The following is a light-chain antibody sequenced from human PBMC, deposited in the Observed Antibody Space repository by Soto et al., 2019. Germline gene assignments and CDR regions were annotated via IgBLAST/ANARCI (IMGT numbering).Light chain of an antibody. CDR2: GAS. Sequence: EIVLTQSPDTLSFSPGERATLSCRASQSISISYLAWYQQKAGLAPRLLIYGASIRATGIPDRFSGSGSGTDFTLTISRLEPEDFAIYYCQQFGSSPPSVTFGQGTRLDIK. V-gene: IGKV3-20*01. CDR1: QSISISY. CDR3: QQFGSSPPSVT. J-gene: IGKJ5*01.